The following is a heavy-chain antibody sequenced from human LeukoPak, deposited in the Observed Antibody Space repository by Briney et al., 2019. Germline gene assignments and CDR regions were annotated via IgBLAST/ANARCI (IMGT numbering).Heavy chain of an antibody. J-gene: IGHJ4*02. CDR3: ASKYCSGGNCDFPLLDY. V-gene: IGHV1-2*06. D-gene: IGHD2-15*01. CDR1: GYTLSAYY. CDR2: INPDNGAT. Sequence: ASVKVSCKASGYTLSAYYMHWVRQAPGQRLEWMGRINPDNGATNYAQKFQGRVTMTRDMSINTAYMELSRLRSDDTAVYYCASKYCSGGNCDFPLLDYWGQGTLVTVSS.